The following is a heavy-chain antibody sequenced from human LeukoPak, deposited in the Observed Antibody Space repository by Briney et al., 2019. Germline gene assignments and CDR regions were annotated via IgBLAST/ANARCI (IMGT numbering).Heavy chain of an antibody. J-gene: IGHJ4*02. D-gene: IGHD4-23*01. CDR3: AKERASRRGNLHFDY. Sequence: GSLRLSCAASGFTFSSYGMHWVRQAPGKRLEWVAVISYDGGNKYYADSVKGRFTISRDNSKNTLYLQMNSLRAEDTAVYYCAKERASRRGNLHFDYWGQGTLVTVSS. V-gene: IGHV3-30*18. CDR2: ISYDGGNK. CDR1: GFTFSSYG.